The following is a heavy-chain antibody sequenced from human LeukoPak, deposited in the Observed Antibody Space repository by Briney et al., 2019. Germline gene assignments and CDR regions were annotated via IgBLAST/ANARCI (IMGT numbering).Heavy chain of an antibody. Sequence: ASVKVSCKASGYTFTGYYMHWVRQAPGQGLEWMGRINPNSGGTNYAQKFQGRVTMTRDTSISTAYMELSRLRSDDTAVYYCARTRAGGYYNRFDPWGQGTLVTVSS. CDR3: ARTRAGGYYNRFDP. CDR1: GYTFTGYY. D-gene: IGHD1-26*01. J-gene: IGHJ5*02. V-gene: IGHV1-2*06. CDR2: INPNSGGT.